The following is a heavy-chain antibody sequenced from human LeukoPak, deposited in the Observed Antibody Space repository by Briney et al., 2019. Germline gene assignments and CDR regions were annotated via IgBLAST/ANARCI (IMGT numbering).Heavy chain of an antibody. Sequence: GRSLRLSCAASGFTFNTYALHWVRQAPGKGLAWVAFISYDGSNKYYADSVKGRFTISRDNSKNTLYLQMDSLRAEDTAVYYCAGSAAFDYWGQGTLVTVSS. J-gene: IGHJ4*02. V-gene: IGHV3-30-3*01. CDR2: ISYDGSNK. CDR3: AGSAAFDY. CDR1: GFTFNTYA.